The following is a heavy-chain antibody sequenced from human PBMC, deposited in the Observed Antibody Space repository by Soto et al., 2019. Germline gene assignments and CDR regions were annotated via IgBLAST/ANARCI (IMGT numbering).Heavy chain of an antibody. CDR3: AISQQLVRGYFDY. D-gene: IGHD6-13*01. CDR2: IYYSGST. V-gene: IGHV4-39*01. J-gene: IGHJ4*02. CDR1: GGSISSSSYY. Sequence: PSETLSLTCTVSGGSISSSSYYWGWIRQPPGKGLEWIGSIYYSGSTYYNPSLKSRVTISVDTSKNQFSLKLSSVTAADTAVYYCAISQQLVRGYFDYWRQGTLVTVYS.